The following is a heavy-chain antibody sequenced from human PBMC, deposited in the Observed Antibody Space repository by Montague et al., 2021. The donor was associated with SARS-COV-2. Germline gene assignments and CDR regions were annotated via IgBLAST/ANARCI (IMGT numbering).Heavy chain of an antibody. V-gene: IGHV4-34*01. CDR1: GSWYSGAD. D-gene: IGHD2-2*02. CDR2: ISHSGRT. Sequence: SETLSLTCSRLGSWYSGADRKRTRLPSSHHGNWNGDISHSGRTNYNPSLKSRVTISVDTSKNQFSLKLSSVTAADTAVYYCASLTLGYCSSTSCYSDWFDPWGQGTLVTVSS. CDR3: ASLTLGYCSSTSCYSDWFDP. J-gene: IGHJ5*02.